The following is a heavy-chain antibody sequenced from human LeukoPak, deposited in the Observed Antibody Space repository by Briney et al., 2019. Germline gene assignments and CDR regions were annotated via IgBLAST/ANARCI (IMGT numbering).Heavy chain of an antibody. CDR3: ARDYPTPYGMDV. CDR1: GGTFSSYA. V-gene: IGHV1-69*13. J-gene: IGHJ6*02. CDR2: IIPIFGTA. Sequence: SVKVSCKASGGTFSSYAISWVRQAPGQGLEWMEGIIPIFGTANYAQKFQGRVTITADESTSTAYMELSSLRSEDTAVYYCARDYPTPYGMDVWGQGTTVTVSS.